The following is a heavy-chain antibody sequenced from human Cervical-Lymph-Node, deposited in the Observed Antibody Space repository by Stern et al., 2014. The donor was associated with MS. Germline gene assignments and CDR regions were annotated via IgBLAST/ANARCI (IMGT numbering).Heavy chain of an antibody. CDR2: SSAYNVNT. J-gene: IGHJ3*02. CDR1: GYTFTSYG. CDR3: ARGLLGSENAFDI. Sequence: QVQLVESGAGVMKPGASVKVSCTASGYTFTSYGISWVRQAPGKGLEWVGGSSAYNVNTTYAQKLQGRVTMTTDTSTSTAYMELRSLRSDDTAVYYCARGLLGSENAFDIWGQGTMVTVSS. D-gene: IGHD2-15*01. V-gene: IGHV1-18*01.